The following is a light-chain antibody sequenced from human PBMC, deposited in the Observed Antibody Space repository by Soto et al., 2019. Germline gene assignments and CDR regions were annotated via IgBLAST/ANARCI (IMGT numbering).Light chain of an antibody. J-gene: IGKJ2*01. V-gene: IGKV1-5*03. Sequence: DIQMTQSPSTLSASVGDRVTITCRASQSISSWLAWYQQKPGKAPKLLIYKASSLESGVPSRFSGSESGTEFTLTLSILQPDDFATYYCQQYNSYPYTFGQGTKLEIK. CDR1: QSISSW. CDR3: QQYNSYPYT. CDR2: KAS.